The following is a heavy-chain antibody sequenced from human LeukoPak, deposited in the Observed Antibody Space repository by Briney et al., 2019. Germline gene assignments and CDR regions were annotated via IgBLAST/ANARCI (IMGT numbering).Heavy chain of an antibody. V-gene: IGHV1-69*04. D-gene: IGHD3-10*01. CDR2: IIPILGIA. J-gene: IGHJ4*02. CDR1: GGTFSSYA. CDR3: ARYTMVQGVIITGFDY. Sequence: GASVKVSCKASGGTFSSYAISWVRQAPGQGLEWLGRIIPILGIANYAQKFQGRVTITADKSTSTAYMELSSLRSEDTAVYYRARYTMVQGVIITGFDYWGQGTLVTVSS.